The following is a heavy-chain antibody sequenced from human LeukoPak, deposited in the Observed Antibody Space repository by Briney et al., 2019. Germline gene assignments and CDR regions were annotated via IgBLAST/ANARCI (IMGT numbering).Heavy chain of an antibody. CDR1: GFTFGDYG. Sequence: GGSLRLSCIASGFTFGDYGMNWVRQVPGKGLERVSHIGGGGATTYYADSVKGHFTVSRDNSRNTLYLQINSLRAEDTALFYCAKDSIPRNGVFDAFDVWGQGAMVTVSS. CDR2: IGGGGATT. D-gene: IGHD2-8*01. CDR3: AKDSIPRNGVFDAFDV. V-gene: IGHV3-23*01. J-gene: IGHJ3*01.